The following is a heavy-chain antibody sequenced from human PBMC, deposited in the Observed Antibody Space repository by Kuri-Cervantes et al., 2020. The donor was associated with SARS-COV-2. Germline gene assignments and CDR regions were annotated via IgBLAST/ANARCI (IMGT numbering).Heavy chain of an antibody. J-gene: IGHJ4*02. V-gene: IGHV4-39*01. CDR2: IYYTGSA. D-gene: IGHD3-22*01. CDR3: ACLSSGYNDVFDF. CDR1: GGSVSSSSYY. Sequence: SETLSLTCTVSGGSVSSSSYYWGWIRQPPGKGLEWIGSIYYTGSAYYNSSLKSRVTISVDTSKNQFSLKLSSVTAADTAVYYCACLSSGYNDVFDFWGQGMPVTVSS.